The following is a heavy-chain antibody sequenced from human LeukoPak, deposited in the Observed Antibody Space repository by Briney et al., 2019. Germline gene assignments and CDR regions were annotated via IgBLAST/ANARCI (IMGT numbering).Heavy chain of an antibody. Sequence: ASVKDSCKVSGYTLTELSMHWVRQAPGKGLEWMGGFDPEDGETIYAQKFQGRVTMTEDTSTDTAYMELSSLRSEDTAVYYCATLYYDSSGYRDNWFDPWGQGTLVTVSS. CDR2: FDPEDGET. D-gene: IGHD3-22*01. V-gene: IGHV1-24*01. CDR3: ATLYYDSSGYRDNWFDP. CDR1: GYTLTELS. J-gene: IGHJ5*02.